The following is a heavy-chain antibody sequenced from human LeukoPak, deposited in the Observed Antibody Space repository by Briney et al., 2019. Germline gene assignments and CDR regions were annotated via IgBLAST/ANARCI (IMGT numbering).Heavy chain of an antibody. CDR3: ARGNYYDSSGTLDY. V-gene: IGHV1-2*02. CDR1: GYTFTGYY. Sequence: ASVKLSCKASGYTFTGYYMHWVRQAPGQGLEWMGWINPNSGGTNYAQKFQGRVTMTRDTSISTAYMELSRLRSDVTAVYYCARGNYYDSSGTLDYWGQGTLVTVSS. CDR2: INPNSGGT. J-gene: IGHJ4*02. D-gene: IGHD3-22*01.